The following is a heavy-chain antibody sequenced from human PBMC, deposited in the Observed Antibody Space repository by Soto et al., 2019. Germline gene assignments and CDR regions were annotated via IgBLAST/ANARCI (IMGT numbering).Heavy chain of an antibody. J-gene: IGHJ4*02. V-gene: IGHV3-30*18. CDR3: AKERGGERYAAYFDL. CDR1: GFTLSNIG. CDR2: ISAGGNTK. D-gene: IGHD1-1*01. Sequence: QVQLVESGGGVVQPGTSLRLACAASGFTLSNIGMQWVRQAPGKGLEWVAVISAGGNTKYYAESVKGRFTISRDNSKNTLFLQMNSLRNEDTGVYYCAKERGGERYAAYFDLWGQGTLVTVSA.